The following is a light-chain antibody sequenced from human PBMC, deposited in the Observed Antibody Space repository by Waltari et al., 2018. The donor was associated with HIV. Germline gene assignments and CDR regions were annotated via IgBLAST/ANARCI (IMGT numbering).Light chain of an antibody. CDR1: SPHVGSYSL. Sequence: QSALTQPAPVSGSLGQSITISCTGASPHVGSYSLVSWYQNRPGQAPTLISYDDSKRPLGISSRFSGSKSGNTASLTISGLQSEDEADYYCCSYGGDDTLVFGGGTKVTAL. CDR3: CSYGGDDTLV. V-gene: IGLV2-23*01. CDR2: DDS. J-gene: IGLJ3*02.